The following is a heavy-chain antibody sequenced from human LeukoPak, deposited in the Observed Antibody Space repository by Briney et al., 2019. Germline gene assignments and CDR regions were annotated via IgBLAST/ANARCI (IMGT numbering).Heavy chain of an antibody. D-gene: IGHD6-19*01. J-gene: IGHJ4*02. Sequence: HPGGSLRLSCAASGFTFSSYGMHWVRQAPGKGLEWVAVISYDGSNKYYADSVKGRFTISRDNSKNTLYLQMNSLRAEDTAVYYCAKDSGPSKYFRFIAVAPLDYWGQGTLVTVSS. CDR2: ISYDGSNK. V-gene: IGHV3-30*18. CDR3: AKDSGPSKYFRFIAVAPLDY. CDR1: GFTFSSYG.